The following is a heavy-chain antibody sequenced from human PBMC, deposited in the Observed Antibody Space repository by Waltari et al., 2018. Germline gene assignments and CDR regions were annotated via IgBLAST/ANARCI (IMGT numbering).Heavy chain of an antibody. CDR2: ISGSSSSI. J-gene: IGHJ3*01. Sequence: EMQLLESGGDLVQPGGSLRLSCVASGFTFDSYAMNWVRQAPGKGLQWGSVISGSSSSIYYADSVKGRFTISRDNSKNTLFLQMNNLRVEDTAIYYCAKDFWGVHSSSGFNVWGQGTMVTVSS. CDR3: AKDFWGVHSSSGFNV. CDR1: GFTFDSYA. V-gene: IGHV3-23*01. D-gene: IGHD3-16*01.